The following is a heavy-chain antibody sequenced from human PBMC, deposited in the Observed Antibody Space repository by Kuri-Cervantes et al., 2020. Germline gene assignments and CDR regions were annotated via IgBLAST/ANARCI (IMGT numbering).Heavy chain of an antibody. CDR3: AGDVAAVAGNPLRYGMDV. D-gene: IGHD6-19*01. V-gene: IGHV3-48*01. J-gene: IGHJ6*02. Sequence: GGSLRLSCAASGFTFSSYSMNWVRQAPGKGLEWVSYISSSSSTIYYADSVKGRFTISRDNSKNTVYLQMNSLRIDDTALYYCAGDVAAVAGNPLRYGMDVWGQGTTVTVSS. CDR1: GFTFSSYS. CDR2: ISSSSSTI.